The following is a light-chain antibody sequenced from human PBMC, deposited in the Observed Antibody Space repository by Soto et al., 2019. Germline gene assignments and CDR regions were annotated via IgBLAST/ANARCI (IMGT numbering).Light chain of an antibody. CDR1: SSDVGGYNY. J-gene: IGLJ1*01. CDR2: DVS. Sequence: QSALTQPASVSGSPGQSITISCTGTSSDVGGYNYVSWYQQHPGKAPKLMIYDVSNRPSGVSNRFSGSKAGNTASLTISGHQAEDAADYSCSSYTSSSTQVFGTGTKVTVL. CDR3: SSYTSSSTQV. V-gene: IGLV2-14*01.